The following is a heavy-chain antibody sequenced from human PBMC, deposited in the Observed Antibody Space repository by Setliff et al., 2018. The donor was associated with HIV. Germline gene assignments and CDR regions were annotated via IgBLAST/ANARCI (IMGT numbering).Heavy chain of an antibody. J-gene: IGHJ4*02. CDR3: ARGLSFYDPGGFDY. D-gene: IGHD3-22*01. V-gene: IGHV4-31*03. CDR2: IHYSGNT. CDR1: GGSISSGGYY. Sequence: KTSETLSLTCTVSGGSISSGGYYWSWIRHHPGKGLEWIGYIHYSGNTYYNPSLKSRLTISVDTSTNQFSLNLSSVTAADTAVYYCARGLSFYDPGGFDYWGQGTLVTVAS.